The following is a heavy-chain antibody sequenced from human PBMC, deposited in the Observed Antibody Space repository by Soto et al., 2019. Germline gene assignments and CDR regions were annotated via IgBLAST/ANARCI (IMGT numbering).Heavy chain of an antibody. J-gene: IGHJ4*02. D-gene: IGHD3-10*01. CDR3: ARKFAPEFFDS. CDR1: GYTFSTYW. CDR2: IYPGDSDT. V-gene: IGHV5-51*01. Sequence: GESLKISCKGSGYTFSTYWIAWVRQMPGKGPEWMGIIYPGDSDTKYSPAFQGQVTISADKSINTAYLQWTSLEASDTAMYYCARKFAPEFFDSWGQGTLVTVSS.